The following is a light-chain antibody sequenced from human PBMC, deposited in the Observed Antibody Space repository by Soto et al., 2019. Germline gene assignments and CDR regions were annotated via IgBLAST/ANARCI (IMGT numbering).Light chain of an antibody. V-gene: IGLV2-14*01. J-gene: IGLJ2*01. CDR3: SAYTSSSTLVV. Sequence: QSVLTQPASVSGSPGQSITISCTGTSSDVGCSNYVSWYQQHPGKAPKLMIYDVSNRPSGVSNRFSGSKSGNTASLTISGLQAEDEADDYCSAYTSSSTLVVFGGGTKLTVL. CDR2: DVS. CDR1: SSDVGCSNY.